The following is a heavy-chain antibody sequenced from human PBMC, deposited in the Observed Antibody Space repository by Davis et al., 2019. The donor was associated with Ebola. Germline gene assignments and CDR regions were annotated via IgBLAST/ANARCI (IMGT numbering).Heavy chain of an antibody. J-gene: IGHJ6*02. D-gene: IGHD6-13*01. Sequence: GSLRLPCAASGFTFSSYGMHWVRQAPGKGLEWVAVISYDGSNKSYADSVKGRFTISRDNSKNTLYLQMNSLRAEDTAVYYCAKDGDSSSWYVYYYGMDVWGQGTTVTVSS. CDR2: ISYDGSNK. V-gene: IGHV3-30*18. CDR1: GFTFSSYG. CDR3: AKDGDSSSWYVYYYGMDV.